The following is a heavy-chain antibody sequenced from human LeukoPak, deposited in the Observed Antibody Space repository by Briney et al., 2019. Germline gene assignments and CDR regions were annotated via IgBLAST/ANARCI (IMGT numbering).Heavy chain of an antibody. V-gene: IGHV3-11*01. CDR2: ISSSGSTI. D-gene: IGHD6-13*01. J-gene: IGHJ5*02. CDR3: ARDPGEEQQLVLRFDP. CDR1: GFTFSDYY. Sequence: PGGSLRLSCAASGFTFSDYYMSWIRQAPGKGLEWVSYISSSGSTIYYADSVKGRFTISRDNAKNSLYLQMNSLRAEDTAVYYCARDPGEEQQLVLRFDPWGQGTLVTVSS.